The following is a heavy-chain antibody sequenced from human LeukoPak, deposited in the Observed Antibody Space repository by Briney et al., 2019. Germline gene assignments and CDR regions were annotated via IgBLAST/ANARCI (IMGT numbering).Heavy chain of an antibody. J-gene: IGHJ4*02. CDR2: IKQDGSEK. V-gene: IGHV3-7*03. Sequence: LPGGSLRLSCAASGFTFSTYWMSWVRQAPGKGLEWVANIKQDGSEKYYVDSVKGRFTISRDNAKNSLYLQMNSLRVEDTALYYCAKDNRGGWSGYFDNWGQGTLVTVSS. CDR1: GFTFSTYW. CDR3: AKDNRGGWSGYFDN. D-gene: IGHD6-19*01.